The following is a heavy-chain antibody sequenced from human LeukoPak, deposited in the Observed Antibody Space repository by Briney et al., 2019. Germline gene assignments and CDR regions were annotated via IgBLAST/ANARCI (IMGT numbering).Heavy chain of an antibody. CDR1: GGSFSGYY. CDR2: INHSGST. D-gene: IGHD2-2*01. CDR3: ARGFXVPAAISYYYMDV. J-gene: IGHJ6*03. Sequence: SETLSLTCAVYGGSFSGYYWSWIRQPPGKGLEWIGEINHSGSTNYNPSRKSRVTMSVDTSKNQFSLKLSSVTAADTAVYYCARGFXVPAAISYYYMDVWGNGTTVTVSS. V-gene: IGHV4-34*01.